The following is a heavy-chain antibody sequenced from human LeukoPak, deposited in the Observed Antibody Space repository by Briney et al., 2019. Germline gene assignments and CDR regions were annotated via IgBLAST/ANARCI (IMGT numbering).Heavy chain of an antibody. CDR2: IWSDGSYK. CDR3: ASARGSNYGSLGD. CDR1: GFTFSHYG. V-gene: IGHV3-33*03. Sequence: GTSLRLSCAASGFTFSHYGMHWVRQAPGKGLEWVAVIWSDGSYKYYADSVKGRFTISRDNSKNTLYLQMNSLRAEDTAVYYCASARGSNYGSLGDWGQGTLVTVSS. D-gene: IGHD5-18*01. J-gene: IGHJ4*02.